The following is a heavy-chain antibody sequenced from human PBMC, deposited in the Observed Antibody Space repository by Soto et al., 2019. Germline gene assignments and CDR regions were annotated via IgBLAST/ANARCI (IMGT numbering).Heavy chain of an antibody. CDR1: GFTFSSYS. V-gene: IGHV3-21*06. Sequence: EVQLVESGGGLVKPGGSLRLSCAASGFTFSSYSMNWVRQAPGKGLEWVSSISSGSSYIYYADSVKGRFTISGDNAKNSLYLQMNSLRAEDTAVYYCARSSGGSGKLWNYYGMDVWGQGTTVTVSS. D-gene: IGHD3-10*01. CDR3: ARSSGGSGKLWNYYGMDV. CDR2: ISSGSSYI. J-gene: IGHJ6*02.